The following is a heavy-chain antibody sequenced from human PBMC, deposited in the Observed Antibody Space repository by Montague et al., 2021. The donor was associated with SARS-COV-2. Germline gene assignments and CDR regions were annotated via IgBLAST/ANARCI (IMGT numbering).Heavy chain of an antibody. Sequence: SETLSLTCTVSGGSISSDNWWTWVCQPPGKGLDWIGDIFHSGTTNYNPSLKSRLTISVDKSKNQISLKLISVTAADTAMYYCALPLGGARFDPWGQGTLVTVSS. J-gene: IGHJ5*02. D-gene: IGHD3-16*01. CDR1: GGSISSDNW. CDR3: ALPLGGARFDP. V-gene: IGHV4-4*02. CDR2: IFHSGTT.